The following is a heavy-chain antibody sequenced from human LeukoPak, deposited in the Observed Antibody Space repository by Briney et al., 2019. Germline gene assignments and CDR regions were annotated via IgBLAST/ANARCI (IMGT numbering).Heavy chain of an antibody. V-gene: IGHV4-34*01. CDR2: INHSGST. CDR3: ARNSGTMVRGVLNY. Sequence: PSETLSLTCAVYGGSFSGYYWSWIRQPPGKGLEWIGEINHSGSTNYNPSLKSRVTISVDTSKNQFSLKLSSVTAADTAVYYCARNSGTMVRGVLNYWGQGTLVTVSS. CDR1: GGSFSGYY. J-gene: IGHJ4*02. D-gene: IGHD3-10*01.